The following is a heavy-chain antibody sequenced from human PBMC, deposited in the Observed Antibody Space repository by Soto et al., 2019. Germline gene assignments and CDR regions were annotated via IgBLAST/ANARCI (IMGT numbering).Heavy chain of an antibody. CDR3: ARQQQLALNYYYYYGMDV. D-gene: IGHD6-13*01. V-gene: IGHV5-10-1*01. CDR1: GYSFTSYW. J-gene: IGHJ6*02. CDR2: IDPSDSYT. Sequence: GESLKISCKGSGYSFTSYWISWVRQMPGKGLEWMGRIDPSDSYTNYSPSFQGHVTISADKSISTAYLQWSSLKASDTAMYYCARQQQLALNYYYYYGMDVWGQGTTVTVSS.